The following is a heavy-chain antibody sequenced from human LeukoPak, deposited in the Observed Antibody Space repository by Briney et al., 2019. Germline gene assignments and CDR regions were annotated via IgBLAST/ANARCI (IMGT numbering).Heavy chain of an antibody. CDR1: GFTFSSYA. CDR3: AREPGGSGSSGWGYFDY. D-gene: IGHD3-10*01. CDR2: VSYDGGNK. J-gene: IGHJ4*02. V-gene: IGHV3-30-3*01. Sequence: GGSLRLSCAASGFTFSSYAMHWVRQAPGKGLEWVAVVSYDGGNKYYADSVKGRFTISRDNSKNTLCLQMNSLRAEDTAVYYCAREPGGSGSSGWGYFDYWGQGTLVTVSS.